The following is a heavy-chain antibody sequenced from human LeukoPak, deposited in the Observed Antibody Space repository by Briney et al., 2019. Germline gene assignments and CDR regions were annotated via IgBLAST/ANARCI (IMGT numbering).Heavy chain of an antibody. Sequence: SETLSLTCAVYGGSFSGYYWSWIRQPPGKGLEWIGEINHSGSTNYNPSLKSRVTISVDTSKNQFSLKLSSVTAADTAVYYCARGVFLFYYYGMYVWGQGTTVTVSS. D-gene: IGHD2-21*01. J-gene: IGHJ6*02. V-gene: IGHV4-34*01. CDR1: GGSFSGYY. CDR3: ARGVFLFYYYGMYV. CDR2: INHSGST.